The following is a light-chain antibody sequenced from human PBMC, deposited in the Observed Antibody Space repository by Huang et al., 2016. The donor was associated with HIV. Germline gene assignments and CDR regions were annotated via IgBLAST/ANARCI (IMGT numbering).Light chain of an antibody. Sequence: EIVLTQYPGTLSLSPGERATLSCRASQSVSSSYLAWYQQKPGQAPRLLRYGASSRATGIPDRFSGSGSGTDFTLTISRLEPEDFAVYYCQQYGGSFGQGTKLEIK. V-gene: IGKV3-20*01. CDR2: GAS. J-gene: IGKJ2*01. CDR1: QSVSSSY. CDR3: QQYGGS.